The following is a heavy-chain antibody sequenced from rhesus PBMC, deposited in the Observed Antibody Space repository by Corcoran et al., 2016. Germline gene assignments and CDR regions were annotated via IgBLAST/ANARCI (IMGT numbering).Heavy chain of an antibody. V-gene: IGHV4-76*01. Sequence: QVQLQESGPGVVKPSETLSLTCAVSGGSISGGYDWSWTRQPPGRGLGWIGYIYGSRGSTNYNPSLKNQVTILKDASKNEFSLTLSSVTAADTAVYYCARDRAAAGRFDYWGQGVLVTVSS. CDR1: GGSISGGYD. CDR2: IYGSRGST. D-gene: IGHD6-31*01. J-gene: IGHJ4*01. CDR3: ARDRAAAGRFDY.